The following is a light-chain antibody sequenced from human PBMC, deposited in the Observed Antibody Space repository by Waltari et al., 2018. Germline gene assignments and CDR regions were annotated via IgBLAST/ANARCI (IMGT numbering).Light chain of an antibody. J-gene: IGKJ1*01. Sequence: VVLTQSPATLSVSPGEGATVSCRASQTLSNNLAWYQQKPGQAPRLLIYGASNRAAGIPPRFRGSGSGTEFSLTISGLQSEDCAVYYCQQYNNWPPWTFGQGTKVEIK. V-gene: IGKV3-15*01. CDR1: QTLSNN. CDR2: GAS. CDR3: QQYNNWPPWT.